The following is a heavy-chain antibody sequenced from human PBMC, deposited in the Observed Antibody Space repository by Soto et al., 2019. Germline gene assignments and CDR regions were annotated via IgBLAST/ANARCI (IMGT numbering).Heavy chain of an antibody. CDR2: IYHSGTT. Sequence: PSETLSLTCTVSGGSISSDDYYWSWIRQPPGKGLEWIGYIYHSGTTYYNPSLESRVTISVDTSKNQFSLNLSSVTAADTAVYYCARVRAYSYGYEDCWGQGTLVTVSS. J-gene: IGHJ4*02. CDR1: GGSISSDDYY. V-gene: IGHV4-30-4*01. CDR3: ARVRAYSYGYEDC. D-gene: IGHD5-18*01.